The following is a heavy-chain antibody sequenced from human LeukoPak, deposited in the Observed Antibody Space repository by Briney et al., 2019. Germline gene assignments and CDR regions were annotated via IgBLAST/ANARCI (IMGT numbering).Heavy chain of an antibody. D-gene: IGHD6-13*01. V-gene: IGHV4-4*02. Sequence: SGTLSLTCAVSGGSISSSNWWRWVRQPPGKGLGWIGEIYHSGYINYNPSLKSRVTISVDKSKNQISLKMSSVPAADTPVYYCARDPPEGSSSRNWFDPWGQGTLVTVSS. CDR3: ARDPPEGSSSRNWFDP. CDR1: GGSISSSNW. CDR2: IYHSGYI. J-gene: IGHJ5*02.